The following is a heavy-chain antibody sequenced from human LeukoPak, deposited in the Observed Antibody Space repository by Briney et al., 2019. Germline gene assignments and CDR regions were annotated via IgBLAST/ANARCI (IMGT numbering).Heavy chain of an antibody. CDR3: ARAGHYYDSSDDAFDI. Sequence: SETLSLTCTVSGGSISSSSFYWGWIRQPPGKGLEWIGYIYYSGSTYYNPSLKSRVTISVDTSKNQFSLKLSSVTAADTAVYYCARAGHYYDSSDDAFDIWGQGTMVTVSS. CDR2: IYYSGST. V-gene: IGHV4-31*03. J-gene: IGHJ3*02. CDR1: GGSISSSSFY. D-gene: IGHD3-22*01.